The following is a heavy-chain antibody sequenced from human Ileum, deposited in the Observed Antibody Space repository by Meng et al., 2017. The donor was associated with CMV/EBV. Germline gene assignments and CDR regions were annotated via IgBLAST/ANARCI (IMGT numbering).Heavy chain of an antibody. CDR1: GGSISTYY. V-gene: IGHV4-4*07. CDR3: AREENTVNQFEY. J-gene: IGHJ4*02. D-gene: IGHD4-17*01. CDR2: INAGGST. Sequence: QGHLQDPGLGLVKPSETLSLTCAVSGGSISTYYWTWVRQPAGKGLEWIGRINAGGSTNDNPSLKSRVTMSVDTSKNQFSLKVTSVTAADTAVYYCAREENTVNQFEYWGQGTLVTVSS.